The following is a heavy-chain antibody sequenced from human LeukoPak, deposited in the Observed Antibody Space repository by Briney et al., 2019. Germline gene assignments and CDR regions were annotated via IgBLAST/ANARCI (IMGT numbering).Heavy chain of an antibody. D-gene: IGHD1-26*01. V-gene: IGHV3-30*02. CDR2: IRYDGSNK. CDR1: GFTFSSYG. CDR3: AKDRGSYYFDY. J-gene: IGHJ4*02. Sequence: PGGSLRLSCAASGFTFSSYGMHWVRQAPGKGLEWVAFIRYDGSNKYYADPVKGRFTISRDNSKNTLYLQVNSLRAEDTAVYYCAKDRGSYYFDYWGQGTLVTVSS.